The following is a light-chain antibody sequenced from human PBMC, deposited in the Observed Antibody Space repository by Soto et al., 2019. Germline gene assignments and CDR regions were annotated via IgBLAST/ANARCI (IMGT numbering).Light chain of an antibody. CDR1: SGDVGAYDR. V-gene: IGLV2-11*01. J-gene: IGLJ2*01. CDR2: DVT. CDR3: CSYAGSYTSVI. Sequence: QSALTQPRSVSGSPGQSVTISCTGTSGDVGAYDRVSWYQHHPTKAPKLIIYDVTNRPSGVPYRFSGSKSGSTASLTISGLQAEDEADYCCCSYAGSYTSVIFGGGTKLTVL.